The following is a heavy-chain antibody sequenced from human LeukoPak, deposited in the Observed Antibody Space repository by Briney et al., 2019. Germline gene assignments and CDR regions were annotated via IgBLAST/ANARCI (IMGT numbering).Heavy chain of an antibody. CDR1: GFTFSDYY. D-gene: IGHD6-6*01. CDR2: ISSSGSTI. V-gene: IGHV3-11*01. CDR3: ARDGSSMAARPPRGNLDY. J-gene: IGHJ4*02. Sequence: GGSLRLSCAASGFTFSDYYMSWIRQAPGKGLEWVSYISSSGSTIYYADSVKGRFTISRDNAKNSLYLQMNSLRAEDTAVYYCARDGSSMAARPPRGNLDYWGQGTLVTVSS.